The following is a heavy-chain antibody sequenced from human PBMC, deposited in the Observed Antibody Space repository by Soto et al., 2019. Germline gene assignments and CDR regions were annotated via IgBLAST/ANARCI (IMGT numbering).Heavy chain of an antibody. CDR3: AREKGYISGPKNFDY. CDR2: IYDSGSS. V-gene: IGHV4-30-4*01. J-gene: IGHJ4*02. CDR1: GASISSGDYF. Sequence: SETLSLTCTVSGASISSGDYFWSWIRQSPGKGLQWIGYIYDSGSSYYNPSLKSRVTMSVDTSKNQFSLKLSSVTAADTAVYYCAREKGYISGPKNFDYWGQGTLVTAPQ. D-gene: IGHD5-12*01.